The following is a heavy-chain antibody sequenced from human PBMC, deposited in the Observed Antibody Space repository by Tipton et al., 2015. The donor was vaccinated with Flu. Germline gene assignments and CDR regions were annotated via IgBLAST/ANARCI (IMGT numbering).Heavy chain of an antibody. CDR2: INPSGGST. Sequence: QMQLVQSGAEVKKPGASVKVSCKASGYTFTSYYMHWVRQAPGQGLEWMGIINPSGGSTSYAQKFQGRVTMTRDTSTSTVYMELSSLRSEDTAVYYCARDQARFLEWLPHQPNLYGMDVWGQGTTVTVSS. CDR1: GYTFTSYY. V-gene: IGHV1-46*01. D-gene: IGHD3-3*01. J-gene: IGHJ6*02. CDR3: ARDQARFLEWLPHQPNLYGMDV.